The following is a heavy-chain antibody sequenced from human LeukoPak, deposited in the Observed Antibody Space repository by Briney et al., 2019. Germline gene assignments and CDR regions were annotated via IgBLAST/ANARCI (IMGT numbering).Heavy chain of an antibody. CDR1: GFTFSPYA. V-gene: IGHV3-30*04. J-gene: IGHJ4*02. D-gene: IGHD6-25*01. Sequence: GGSLILSCAASGFTFSPYAMHWVRQGPGKGLEWVAFISSDGRTEYNADSVKGRFTISRDNSKNTLYLQMNSLTTEDTAVYYCARGWGSGAWLIDSWGQGTLVSVSS. CDR2: ISSDGRTE. CDR3: ARGWGSGAWLIDS.